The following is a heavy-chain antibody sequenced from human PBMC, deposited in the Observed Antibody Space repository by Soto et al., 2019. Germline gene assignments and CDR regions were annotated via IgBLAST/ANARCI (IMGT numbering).Heavy chain of an antibody. CDR3: VTPNSDSFSEGFNL. D-gene: IGHD1-26*01. V-gene: IGHV3-9*01. Sequence: EVKFVESGGGLVQPGRSLRLSCAASGFSFHDYVMNWVRQAPGKGLEWVSGISYNSRVIDYADSVKGRFTISRDNAENSLYLQMNSLTPEDTALYYCVTPNSDSFSEGFNLWGQGTMVTVSS. J-gene: IGHJ3*01. CDR2: ISYNSRVI. CDR1: GFSFHDYV.